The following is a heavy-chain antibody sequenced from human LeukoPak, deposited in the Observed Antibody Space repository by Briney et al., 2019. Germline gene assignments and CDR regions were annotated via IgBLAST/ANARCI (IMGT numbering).Heavy chain of an antibody. Sequence: GASVKVSCKASGYTFTSYDINWVRQATGQGLEWMGWMNPNSGNTGYAQKFQGRVTMTRNTSISTAYMELSSLRAEDTAVYYCAIWMGNNADFTGPIDYWGQGTLVTVSS. V-gene: IGHV1-8*01. CDR1: GYTFTSYD. CDR2: MNPNSGNT. CDR3: AIWMGNNADFTGPIDY. J-gene: IGHJ4*02. D-gene: IGHD2-2*03.